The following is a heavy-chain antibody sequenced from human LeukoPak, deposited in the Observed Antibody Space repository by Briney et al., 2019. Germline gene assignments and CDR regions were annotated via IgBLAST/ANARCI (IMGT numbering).Heavy chain of an antibody. J-gene: IGHJ4*02. CDR1: GLTFKNFA. D-gene: IGHD6-19*01. CDR3: TIDLMTGFSSGWHFAY. V-gene: IGHV3-23*01. CDR2: SSGDEDSI. Sequence: PGGSPRLSCAASGLTFKNFAMSWVRQAPGKGLEWLAVSSGDEDSIHYADSVRGHFVISTDNSENTSYLHMNSLRAEDTAVYYCTIDLMTGFSSGWHFAYWGQGTLVTVSS.